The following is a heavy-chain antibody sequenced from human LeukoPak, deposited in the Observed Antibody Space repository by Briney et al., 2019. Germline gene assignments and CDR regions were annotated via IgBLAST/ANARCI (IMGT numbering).Heavy chain of an antibody. CDR1: GFTFSSYW. CDR3: ARDGDTVLTRGYYYYMDV. V-gene: IGHV3-7*01. D-gene: IGHD4-23*01. CDR2: IKQDGSEK. Sequence: PGGSLRLSCAASGFTFSSYWMSWVRQAPGKGLEWVANIKQDGSEKYYVDSVKGRFTISRDNAKNSLYLRMNSLRAEDTALYYCARDGDTVLTRGYYYYMDVWGKGTTVTVSS. J-gene: IGHJ6*03.